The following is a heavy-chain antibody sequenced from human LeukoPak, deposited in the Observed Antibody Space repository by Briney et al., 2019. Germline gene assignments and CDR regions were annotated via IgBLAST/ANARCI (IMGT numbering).Heavy chain of an antibody. J-gene: IGHJ5*02. D-gene: IGHD6-19*01. CDR1: GFTFSSYG. CDR2: ISGSGGST. CDR3: AKGSGAWVAVAEWFDP. Sequence: PGGSLRLSCAASGFTFSSYGMSWVRQAPGKGLEWVSAISGSGGSTYYADSVKGRSTISRDNSKNTLYLQMNSLRAEDTAVYYCAKGSGAWVAVAEWFDPWGQGTLVTVSS. V-gene: IGHV3-23*01.